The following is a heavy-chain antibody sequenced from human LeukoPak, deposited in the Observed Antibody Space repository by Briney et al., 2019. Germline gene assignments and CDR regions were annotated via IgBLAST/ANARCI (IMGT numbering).Heavy chain of an antibody. Sequence: GGSLRLSCAAAGFTFSKFAMHWVRQAPGKGLVWVALISYDGSHKYYADSVKGRFTISRDNSKNTLYVQMNSLRADDTAVYYCARGAYGSGWTTFDYWGQGILVTVSS. J-gene: IGHJ4*02. CDR1: GFTFSKFA. CDR2: ISYDGSHK. V-gene: IGHV3-30*04. CDR3: ARGAYGSGWTTFDY. D-gene: IGHD6-19*01.